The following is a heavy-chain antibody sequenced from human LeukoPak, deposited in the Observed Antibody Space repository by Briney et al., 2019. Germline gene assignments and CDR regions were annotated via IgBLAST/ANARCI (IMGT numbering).Heavy chain of an antibody. CDR3: AKDRAFDI. CDR1: GFTSTSAW. V-gene: IGHV3-23*01. CDR2: ISGSGGST. J-gene: IGHJ3*02. Sequence: GGSLTLSCAISGFTSTSAWMTWVRQAPGKGLEWVSAISGSGGSTYYADSVKGRFTISRDNSKNTLYLQMNSLRAEDTAVYYCAKDRAFDIWGQGTMVTVSS.